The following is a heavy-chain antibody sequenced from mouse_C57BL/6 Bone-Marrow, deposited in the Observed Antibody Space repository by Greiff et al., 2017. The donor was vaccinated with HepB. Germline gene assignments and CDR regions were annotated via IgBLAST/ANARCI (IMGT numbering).Heavy chain of an antibody. V-gene: IGHV1-19*01. Sequence: VQLKQSGPVLVKPGASVKMSCKASGYTFTDYYMNWVKQSHGKSLEWIGVINPYNGGTSYNQKFKGKATLTVDKSSSTAYMELNSLTSEDSAVYYCARDDGYYVDYAMDYWGQGTSVTVSS. CDR3: ARDDGYYVDYAMDY. D-gene: IGHD2-3*01. J-gene: IGHJ4*01. CDR1: GYTFTDYY. CDR2: INPYNGGT.